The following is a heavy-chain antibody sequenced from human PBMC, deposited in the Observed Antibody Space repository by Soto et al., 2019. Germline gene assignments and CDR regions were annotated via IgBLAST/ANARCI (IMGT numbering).Heavy chain of an antibody. CDR1: GYTFTSYG. Sequence: ASVKVSCKASGYTFTSYGISWVRQAPGQGLEWMGWISVYSGNTDYAQKFQGRVTMTTDTSTSTAYMELRSLRSDDTAVYYCARGGHYYGSSGYTRLNYYGMDVWGQGTTVTVSS. CDR2: ISVYSGNT. J-gene: IGHJ6*02. V-gene: IGHV1-18*01. D-gene: IGHD3-22*01. CDR3: ARGGHYYGSSGYTRLNYYGMDV.